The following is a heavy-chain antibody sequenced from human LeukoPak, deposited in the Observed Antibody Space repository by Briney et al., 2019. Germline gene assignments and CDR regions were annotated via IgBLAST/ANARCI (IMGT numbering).Heavy chain of an antibody. J-gene: IGHJ4*02. CDR1: GFTFSSYA. CDR2: ISYDGSNK. CDR3: ARLVGYCGGDCYTNFDY. Sequence: GGSLRLSWAASGFTFSSYAMHWVRQAPGKGLEWVAVISYDGSNKYYADSVKGRFTISRDNSKNTLYLQMNSLRAEDTAVYYCARLVGYCGGDCYTNFDYWGQGTLVTVSS. D-gene: IGHD2-21*02. V-gene: IGHV3-30-3*01.